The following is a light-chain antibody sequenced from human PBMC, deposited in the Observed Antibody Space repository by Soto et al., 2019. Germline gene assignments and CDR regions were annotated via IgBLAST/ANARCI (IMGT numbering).Light chain of an antibody. CDR3: SSYAGSNRVL. Sequence: QSALTQPPSASGSPGQSVTISCTGTGSDLGANNFVSWYQQHPGKAPKLLIYEVSKWPSGVPDRFSGSKSGNTASLTVSGLQADDEADYYCSSYAGSNRVLFGGGTKLTV. V-gene: IGLV2-8*01. J-gene: IGLJ3*02. CDR1: GSDLGANNF. CDR2: EVS.